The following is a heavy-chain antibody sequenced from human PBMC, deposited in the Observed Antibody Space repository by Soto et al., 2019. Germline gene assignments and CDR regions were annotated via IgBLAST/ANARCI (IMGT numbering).Heavy chain of an antibody. CDR2: IYYSGST. Sequence: QVQLQESGPGLVKPSQTLSLTCTVSGGSISSGGYYWSWIRQHPGKGLEWIGYIYYSGSTYYNPSLKSRVTISVDTSKTQFSLKLSSVTAADTAVYYCARSDYYYDSSGYYLGLGYWGQGTLVTVSS. D-gene: IGHD3-22*01. V-gene: IGHV4-31*03. CDR3: ARSDYYYDSSGYYLGLGY. CDR1: GGSISSGGYY. J-gene: IGHJ4*02.